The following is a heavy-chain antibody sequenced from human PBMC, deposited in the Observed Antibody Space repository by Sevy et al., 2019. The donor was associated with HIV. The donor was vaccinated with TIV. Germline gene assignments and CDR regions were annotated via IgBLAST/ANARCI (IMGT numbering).Heavy chain of an antibody. Sequence: GGSLRLSCAASGFTFSSYTMHWVRQAPGKGLEWVAVISYDGSNKYYAYSVKGRFTISRDNSKNTLYLQMNSLRAEDTAVYYCARDMPSAMVTWARVRPFDYWGQGTLVTVSS. J-gene: IGHJ4*02. D-gene: IGHD5-18*01. CDR2: ISYDGSNK. CDR1: GFTFSSYT. V-gene: IGHV3-30-3*01. CDR3: ARDMPSAMVTWARVRPFDY.